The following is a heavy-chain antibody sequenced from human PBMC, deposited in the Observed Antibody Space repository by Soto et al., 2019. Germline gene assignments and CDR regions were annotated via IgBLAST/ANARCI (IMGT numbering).Heavy chain of an antibody. D-gene: IGHD6-13*01. CDR1: GGSMRNYF. Sequence: ETLSLTCTVSGGSMRNYFWTLIRQPPGKGLEWIGYIHYSGTTSFFPSYNPSLRSRVTISEDTSKNQFSLKLLSVTTADTAVYFCAAGEASSRNLAPYYLDFWGQGTLVTVSS. V-gene: IGHV4-59*01. CDR3: AAGEASSRNLAPYYLDF. CDR2: IHYSGTT. J-gene: IGHJ4*02.